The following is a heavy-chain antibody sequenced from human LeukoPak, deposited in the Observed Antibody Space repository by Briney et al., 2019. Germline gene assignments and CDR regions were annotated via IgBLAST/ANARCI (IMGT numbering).Heavy chain of an antibody. V-gene: IGHV4-39*02. CDR3: AREPGYCSGGGCYGGWFDP. D-gene: IGHD2-15*01. J-gene: IGHJ5*02. CDR1: GGSISRTCYY. CDR2: VFDRRST. Sequence: SETLSPTSTVSGGSISRTCYYCDWIRQPPGKGLEWIGNVFDRRSTHYNPSLKSRVTISVDTSKNQISLKLNSVTAADTAVYYCAREPGYCSGGGCYGGWFDPWGQATLVIVSS.